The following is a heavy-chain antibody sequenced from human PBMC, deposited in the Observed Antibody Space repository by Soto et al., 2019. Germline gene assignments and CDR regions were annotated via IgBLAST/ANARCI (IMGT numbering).Heavy chain of an antibody. CDR1: GGSFSGYQ. D-gene: IGHD3-10*01. J-gene: IGHJ6*03. CDR3: ARGLILWFGELSRRGGYYYYMGV. Sequence: QVQLQQWGAGLLKPSETLSLTCAVYGGSFSGYQWSWIRQTPGKGLEWIGEINDSGNINYNPSLKSRATILLDTPKKQISLKLSSVTAADSAVYYCARGLILWFGELSRRGGYYYYMGVWGKGNTVTVSS. CDR2: INDSGNI. V-gene: IGHV4-34*01.